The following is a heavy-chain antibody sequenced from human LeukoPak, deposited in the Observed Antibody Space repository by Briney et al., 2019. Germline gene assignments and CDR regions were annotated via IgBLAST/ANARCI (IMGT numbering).Heavy chain of an antibody. Sequence: PVGSLRLYCVAAGFTFSNYAMSWVRQAPGKVLEWVSAITGSGGNTYYADSVKGRFTISRDNSKNPVFLQMNGLVAEDTAVYYCAKWGDYDVLTGYYVSDYWGQGTLVTVSS. CDR1: GFTFSNYA. D-gene: IGHD3-9*01. V-gene: IGHV3-23*01. J-gene: IGHJ4*02. CDR3: AKWGDYDVLTGYYVSDY. CDR2: ITGSGGNT.